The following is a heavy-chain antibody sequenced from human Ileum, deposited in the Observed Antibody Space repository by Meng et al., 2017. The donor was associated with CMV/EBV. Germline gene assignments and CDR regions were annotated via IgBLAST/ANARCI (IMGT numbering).Heavy chain of an antibody. CDR2: YRANHVNT. D-gene: IGHD1-1*01. Sequence: KVSCEGSGYSFVGYGVTWGRQAPGKGLEWMRWYRANHVNTNYAEKFQGRATMTTDISTSKAYMDLRSLTSDDTAVYYCGRGQPNDHWGQGTLVTVSS. J-gene: IGHJ5*02. CDR3: GRGQPNDH. CDR1: GYSFVGYG. V-gene: IGHV1-18*01.